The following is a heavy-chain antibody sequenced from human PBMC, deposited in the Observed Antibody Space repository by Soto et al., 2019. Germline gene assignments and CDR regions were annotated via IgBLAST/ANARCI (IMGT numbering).Heavy chain of an antibody. CDR2: IYPGDSDT. D-gene: IGHD3-9*01. CDR1: GYSFTSYL. V-gene: IGHV5-51*01. J-gene: IGHJ4*02. CDR3: ARPQYDILTGYPCCFDY. Sequence: GEALKISCKGSGYSFTSYLIGWVRQMPGKGLEWVGIIYPGDSDTRYSPSFQGQVTISADKSISTAYLQWNSLKASDTAMYYCARPQYDILTGYPCCFDYWGQGTLVTVSS.